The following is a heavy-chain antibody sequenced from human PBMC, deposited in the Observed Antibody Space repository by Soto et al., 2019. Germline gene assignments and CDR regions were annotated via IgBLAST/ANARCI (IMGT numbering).Heavy chain of an antibody. Sequence: SQTLSLTCVISGDSVSSNSAAWNWIRQSPSRGLEWLGRTYYRSKWYNDYAVSVKSRITINPDTSKNQFSLQLNSVTPEDTAVYYCARGGSVAVAGTGQGMDVWGQGTTVTV. CDR1: GDSVSSNSAA. CDR3: ARGGSVAVAGTGQGMDV. D-gene: IGHD6-19*01. J-gene: IGHJ6*02. V-gene: IGHV6-1*01. CDR2: TYYRSKWYN.